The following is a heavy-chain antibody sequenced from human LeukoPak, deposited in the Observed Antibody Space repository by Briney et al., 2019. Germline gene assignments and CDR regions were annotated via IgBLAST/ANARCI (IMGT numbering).Heavy chain of an antibody. D-gene: IGHD6-13*01. Sequence: KSSETLSLTCTVSGGSIDSSSYYRGWIRQPPGKGLEWIGSIYSSGSTYYHPSLKSRVTISVDTSKNQFSLRLSSVTAADTAVYYCARLHSTHSSNSWGQGTLVTVSS. CDR2: IYSSGST. CDR1: GGSIDSSSYY. CDR3: ARLHSTHSSNS. V-gene: IGHV4-39*01. J-gene: IGHJ4*02.